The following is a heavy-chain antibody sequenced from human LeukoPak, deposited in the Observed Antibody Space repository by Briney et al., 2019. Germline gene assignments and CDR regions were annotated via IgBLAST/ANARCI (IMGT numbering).Heavy chain of an antibody. CDR3: ASPAASLASRYYYYYMDV. D-gene: IGHD6-25*01. CDR1: GHTFTGYY. Sequence: ASVKVSCKASGHTFTGYYMHWVRQAPGQGLEWMGWINPNSGGTNYAQKFQGRVTMTRDTSISTAYMELSRLRSDDTAVYYCASPAASLASRYYYYYMDVWGKGTTVTVSS. CDR2: INPNSGGT. V-gene: IGHV1-2*02. J-gene: IGHJ6*03.